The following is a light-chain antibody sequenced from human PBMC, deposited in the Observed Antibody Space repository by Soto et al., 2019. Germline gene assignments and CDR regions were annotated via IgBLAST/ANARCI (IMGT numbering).Light chain of an antibody. CDR2: DAS. Sequence: AIQLTQSLSSLSASVGDRVTITCRASQVISSALAWYQQKPGKAPKLLIYDASSLESGVPSRFSGSGSGTDFTLTISSLQPEDFATYYCQQFNSYPLFTFGPGTKVDIK. J-gene: IGKJ3*01. CDR3: QQFNSYPLFT. V-gene: IGKV1-13*02. CDR1: QVISSA.